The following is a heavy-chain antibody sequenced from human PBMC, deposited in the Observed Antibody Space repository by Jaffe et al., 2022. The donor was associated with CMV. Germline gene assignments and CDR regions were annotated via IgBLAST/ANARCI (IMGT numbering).Heavy chain of an antibody. V-gene: IGHV3-64D*06. CDR3: VKQPEYDPSSGFDD. CDR2: ITTDGRST. J-gene: IGHJ4*02. CDR1: GFTFRRCV. D-gene: IGHD6-6*01. Sequence: EVELVESGGGLVQPGGSLRLSCSVSGFTFRRCVMHWVRQAPGKKLEYVATITTDGRSTYYADSVKDRFTISRDNAKNTLYLQMSSLRAEDTAMYYCVKQPEYDPSSGFDDWGQGALVTVSS.